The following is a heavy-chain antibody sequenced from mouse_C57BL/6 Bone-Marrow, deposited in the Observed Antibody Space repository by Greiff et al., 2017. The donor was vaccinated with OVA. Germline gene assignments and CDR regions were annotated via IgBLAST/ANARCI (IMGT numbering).Heavy chain of an antibody. D-gene: IGHD1-1*02. CDR2: IRSKSNNYAT. CDR1: GFSFNTYA. J-gene: IGHJ3*01. CDR3: VRHHIWSAY. V-gene: IGHV10-1*01. Sequence: EVMLVESGGGLVQPKGSLKLSCAASGFSFNTYAMNWVRQAPGKGLEWVARIRSKSNNYATYYADSVKDRFTISRDDSESMLYLQMNNLKTEDTAMYYCVRHHIWSAYWGQGTLVTVSA.